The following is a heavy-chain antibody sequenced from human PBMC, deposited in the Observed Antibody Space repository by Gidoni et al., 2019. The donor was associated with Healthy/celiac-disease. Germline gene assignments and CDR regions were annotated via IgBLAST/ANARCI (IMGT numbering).Heavy chain of an antibody. V-gene: IGHV1-69*06. CDR2: IIPIFGTA. D-gene: IGHD5-18*01. CDR1: GGTFSSYA. J-gene: IGHJ3*02. CDR3: ARPPEDTAMLNDAFDI. Sequence: QVQLVQSGAEVKKPGSSVKVSCKASGGTFSSYAISWVRQAPGQGLEWMGGIIPIFGTANDAQKFQGRVTITADKSTSTAYRELSSLRSEYTAVYYCARPPEDTAMLNDAFDIWGQGTMVTVSS.